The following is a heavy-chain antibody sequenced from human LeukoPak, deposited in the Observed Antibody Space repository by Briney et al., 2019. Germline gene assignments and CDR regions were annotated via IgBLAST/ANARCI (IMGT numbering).Heavy chain of an antibody. CDR3: ARVSGTSGPPTGFDP. J-gene: IGHJ5*02. Sequence: GGSLRLSCAASGFTFSSYSMNWVRQAPGKGLKWVSSISSSSSYIYYADSVKGRFTISRDNAKNSLYLQMNSLRAEDTAVYYCARVSGTSGPPTGFDPWGQGTLVTVSS. D-gene: IGHD2-2*01. CDR2: ISSSSSYI. V-gene: IGHV3-21*01. CDR1: GFTFSSYS.